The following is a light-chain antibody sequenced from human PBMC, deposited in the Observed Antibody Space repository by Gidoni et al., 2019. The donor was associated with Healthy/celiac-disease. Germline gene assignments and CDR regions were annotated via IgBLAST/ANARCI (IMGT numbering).Light chain of an antibody. Sequence: QPPLTQPASVSGSPGQSITIYCTGTSSDVGGYNYVSWYQQHPGKAPKLMIYDVSNRPSGVSNRFSGSKSGNTASLTISGLQAEDEADYYCSSYTSSSTLVFGGGTKLTVL. CDR2: DVS. CDR1: SSDVGGYNY. CDR3: SSYTSSSTLV. J-gene: IGLJ2*01. V-gene: IGLV2-14*01.